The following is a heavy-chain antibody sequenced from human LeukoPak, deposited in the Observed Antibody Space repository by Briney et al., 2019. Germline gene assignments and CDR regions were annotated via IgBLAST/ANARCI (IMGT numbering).Heavy chain of an antibody. Sequence: ASVKVSCKASGYTFSAYYMYWLRQAPGQGLEYMGWINPLTGFTNYAQKFQGRITITRDTSINTVYMELSRLRSDDTAVFYCARAALGSGYYENAYWGQGTLVTVFS. D-gene: IGHD5-12*01. CDR2: INPLTGFT. V-gene: IGHV1-2*02. CDR3: ARAALGSGYYENAY. J-gene: IGHJ4*02. CDR1: GYTFSAYY.